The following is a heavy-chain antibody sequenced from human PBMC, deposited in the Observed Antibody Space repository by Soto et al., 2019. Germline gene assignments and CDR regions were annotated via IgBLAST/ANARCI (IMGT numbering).Heavy chain of an antibody. CDR3: TSTGIAVAAAKVDY. CDR1: GFTFSGSA. D-gene: IGHD6-19*01. Sequence: EVQLVESGGGLVQPGGSLKLSCAASGFTFSGSAMQCVRQAAGKGLEWVGRIRSKANSYETAYAAAVKGRFTISRDDSKMTAYLQMNSLKAEDTAVYYCTSTGIAVAAAKVDYWGQGTLVTVCS. V-gene: IGHV3-73*01. J-gene: IGHJ4*02. CDR2: IRSKANSYET.